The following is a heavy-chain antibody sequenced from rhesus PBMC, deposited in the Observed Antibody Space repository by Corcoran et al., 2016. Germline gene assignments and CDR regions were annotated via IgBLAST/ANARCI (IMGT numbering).Heavy chain of an antibody. V-gene: IGHV3S5*01. Sequence: EVQLVETGGGLVQPGGSLKLSCAASGFTFSSYGMSWVRQAPGKGLEWVSAITIGWGSTYYAHSVNGRFTISRDNSKNTLSLQMNSLRAEDTAVYYCAKDLLRYYSGSYYLDYWGQGVLVTVSS. CDR2: ITIGWGST. CDR1: GFTFSSYG. J-gene: IGHJ4*01. D-gene: IGHD3-16*01. CDR3: AKDLLRYYSGSYYLDY.